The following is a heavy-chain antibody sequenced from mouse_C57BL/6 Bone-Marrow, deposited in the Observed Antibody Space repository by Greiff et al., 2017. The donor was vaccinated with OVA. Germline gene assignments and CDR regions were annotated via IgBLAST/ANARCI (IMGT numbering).Heavy chain of an antibody. CDR3: VKDHYAMDY. V-gene: IGHV10-1*01. CDR1: GFSFNTYA. Sequence: EVKLLESGGGFVQPKGSLKLSCAASGFSFNTYAMNWVRQAPGKGLEWVARIRSKSNNYATYYADSVKDRFTISRDDSESMLYLQMNNLKTEDTAMYYCVKDHYAMDYWGQGTSVTVSS. J-gene: IGHJ4*01. CDR2: IRSKSNNYAT.